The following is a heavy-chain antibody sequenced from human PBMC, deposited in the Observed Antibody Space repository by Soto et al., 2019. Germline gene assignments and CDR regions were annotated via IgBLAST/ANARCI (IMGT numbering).Heavy chain of an antibody. D-gene: IGHD3-9*01. J-gene: IGHJ4*02. V-gene: IGHV4-34*01. CDR3: ARGVDILTGYYTVSHFDY. CDR2: INHSGST. CDR1: GGSFSGYY. Sequence: QVQLQQWGAGLLKPSETLSLTCAVYGGSFSGYYWSWIRQPPGKGLEWIGEINHSGSTNYNPSLKIRVTISVDTSKNQFSLKLSSVTAADTAVYYCARGVDILTGYYTVSHFDYWGQGTLVTVSS.